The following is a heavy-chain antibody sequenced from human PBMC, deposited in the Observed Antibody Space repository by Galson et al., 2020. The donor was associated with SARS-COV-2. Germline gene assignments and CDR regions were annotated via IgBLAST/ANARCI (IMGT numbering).Heavy chain of an antibody. CDR3: ARVRLITIYGVVKGRNFDY. CDR1: GGSISSNNYY. J-gene: IGHJ4*02. V-gene: IGHV4-39*07. Sequence: SETLSLTCTVSGGSISSNNYYWGWIRQPPGKGLEWIGNINNSGKTYYNPSLTSRVTISADTYKNQFSLNLSSVIAADTAFYYCARVRLITIYGVVKGRNFDYWGQGTLVTVS. CDR2: INNSGKT. D-gene: IGHD3-3*01.